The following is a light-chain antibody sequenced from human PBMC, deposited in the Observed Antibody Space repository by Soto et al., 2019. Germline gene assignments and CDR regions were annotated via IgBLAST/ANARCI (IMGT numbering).Light chain of an antibody. Sequence: EIVMTQSPATLSVSPGEGATLSCRASQSVSSNLAWYQQKPGQAPRLLIYGASSRATGIPARFSGRGSGTEFTLTISSLQSEDFAVYYCQQYNNWPRTFGQGTKVEIK. J-gene: IGKJ1*01. CDR1: QSVSSN. CDR3: QQYNNWPRT. V-gene: IGKV3-15*01. CDR2: GAS.